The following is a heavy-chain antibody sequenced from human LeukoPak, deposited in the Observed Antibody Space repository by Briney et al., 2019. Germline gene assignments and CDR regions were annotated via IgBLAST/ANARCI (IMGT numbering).Heavy chain of an antibody. D-gene: IGHD6-13*01. CDR1: GFTFSSYG. Sequence: GGSLRLSCAASGFTFSSYGMHWVRQAPGKGLEWVAFIRYDGSNKYYADSVKGRFTISRDNSKNTPYLQMNSLRAEDTAVYYCAKDLRAAAATKDYWGQGTLVTVSS. CDR3: AKDLRAAAATKDY. J-gene: IGHJ4*02. V-gene: IGHV3-30*02. CDR2: IRYDGSNK.